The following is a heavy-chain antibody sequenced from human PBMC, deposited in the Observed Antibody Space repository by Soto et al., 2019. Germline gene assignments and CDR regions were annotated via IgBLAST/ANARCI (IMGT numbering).Heavy chain of an antibody. D-gene: IGHD3-3*01. J-gene: IGHJ4*02. CDR3: ARDTPRGSGDFWSGYYDY. CDR2: IIPIFGTA. V-gene: IGHV1-69*13. CDR1: GGTFSSYA. Sequence: ASVKVSCKASGGTFSSYAISWVRQAPGQGLEWMGGIIPIFGTANYAQKFQGRVTITADESTSTAYMELSSLRSEDTAVYYCARDTPRGSGDFWSGYYDYWGQGTLVTVSA.